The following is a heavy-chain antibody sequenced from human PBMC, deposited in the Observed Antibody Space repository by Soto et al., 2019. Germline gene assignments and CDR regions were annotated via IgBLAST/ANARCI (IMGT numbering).Heavy chain of an antibody. J-gene: IGHJ6*02. D-gene: IGHD3-22*01. CDR2: IYYSGST. CDR1: GGSISSSSYY. V-gene: IGHV4-61*01. Sequence: TSETLSLTCTVSGGSISSSSYYWSWIRQPPGKGLEWIGYIYYSGSTNYNPSLKSRVTISVDTSKNQFSLKLSSMTAADTAVYYCAREGYSSGFYYYYAMDVWGQGTTVTVSS. CDR3: AREGYSSGFYYYYAMDV.